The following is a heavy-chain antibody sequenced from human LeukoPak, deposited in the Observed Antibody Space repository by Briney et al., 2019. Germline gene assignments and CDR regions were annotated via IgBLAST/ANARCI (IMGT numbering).Heavy chain of an antibody. CDR2: ISYVETSK. Sequence: GGSLRLSCAASGFTFSSYAMHWVRQAPGKGLEWVAVISYVETSKYYADSVKGRFTISRDNSKNMVYLQMNSLRAEDTAVYYCAREIGDYDFWSGTRGNGMDVWGQGTTVTVSS. V-gene: IGHV3-30-3*01. J-gene: IGHJ6*02. CDR3: AREIGDYDFWSGTRGNGMDV. CDR1: GFTFSSYA. D-gene: IGHD3-3*01.